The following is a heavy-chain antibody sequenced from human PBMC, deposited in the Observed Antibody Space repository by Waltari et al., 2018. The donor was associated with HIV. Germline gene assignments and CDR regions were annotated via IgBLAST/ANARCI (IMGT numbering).Heavy chain of an antibody. D-gene: IGHD6-19*01. J-gene: IGHJ6*02. CDR3: AKQWKRPYYGMDA. CDR2: IRFDGSNK. V-gene: IGHV3-30*02. CDR1: GFVSVTSG. Sequence: QVLLEQCGGGLVQPGGSPTPSCYVSGFVSVTSGMPWVRQAPGKGLEWVAFIRFDGSNKYYVDSVKGRFTISRDNSKNTLYLQIDSLRAEDTAVYYCAKQWKRPYYGMDAWGQGTTVTVSS.